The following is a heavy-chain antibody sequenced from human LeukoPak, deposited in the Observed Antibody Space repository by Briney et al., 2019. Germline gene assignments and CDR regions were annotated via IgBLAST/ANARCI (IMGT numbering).Heavy chain of an antibody. CDR2: IIPIFGTA. V-gene: IGHV1-69*06. J-gene: IGHJ3*02. CDR1: GGTFSSYA. CDR3: ARDDAKYYYDSSGYSDAFDI. Sequence: ASVKVSCKASGGTFSSYAISRVRQAPGQGLEWMGGIIPIFGTANYAQKFQGRVTITADKSTSTAYMELSSLRSEDTAVYYCARDDAKYYYDSSGYSDAFDIWGQGTMVTVSS. D-gene: IGHD3-22*01.